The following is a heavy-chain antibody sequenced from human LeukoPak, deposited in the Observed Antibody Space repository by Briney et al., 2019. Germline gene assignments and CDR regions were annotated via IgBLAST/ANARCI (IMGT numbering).Heavy chain of an antibody. CDR1: GFSFRDYY. CDR2: ISTTGGTT. V-gene: IGHV3-11*04. Sequence: GSLRLSCAASGFSFRDYYMAWIRQAPGKGLEWVSYISTTGGTTYYPDSMKGRFSVSRDNAQNSVSLQLNNLRVEDTAVYYCARDRTDWGQGTLVTVSS. J-gene: IGHJ4*02. CDR3: ARDRTD.